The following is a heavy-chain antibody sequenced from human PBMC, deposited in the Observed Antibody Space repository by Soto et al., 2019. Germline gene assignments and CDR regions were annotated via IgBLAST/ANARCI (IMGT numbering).Heavy chain of an antibody. Sequence: GGSLRLSCSASGFTFSSYAMSWVRQAPGKGLEWVSAISGRGGSTYYADSVKGRFTISRDNSKNTLYLQMNSLRAEDTAVYYCAKGFDFWSGFPYDYWGQRTLVTVSS. J-gene: IGHJ4*02. CDR3: AKGFDFWSGFPYDY. CDR1: GFTFSSYA. CDR2: ISGRGGST. D-gene: IGHD3-3*01. V-gene: IGHV3-23*01.